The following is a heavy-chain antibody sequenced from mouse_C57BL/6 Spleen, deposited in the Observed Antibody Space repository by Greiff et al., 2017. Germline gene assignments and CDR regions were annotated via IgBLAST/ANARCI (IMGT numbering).Heavy chain of an antibody. CDR3: ATPPITTVVDWYFDV. J-gene: IGHJ1*03. CDR2: IYPGDGDT. V-gene: IGHV1-82*01. D-gene: IGHD1-1*01. Sequence: VQLQQSGPELVKPGASVKISCKASGYAFSSSWMNWVKQRPGKGLEWIGRIYPGDGDTNYNGKFKGKATLTADKSSSTAYMQLSSLTSEDSAVYFCATPPITTVVDWYFDVWGTGTTVTVSS. CDR1: GYAFSSSW.